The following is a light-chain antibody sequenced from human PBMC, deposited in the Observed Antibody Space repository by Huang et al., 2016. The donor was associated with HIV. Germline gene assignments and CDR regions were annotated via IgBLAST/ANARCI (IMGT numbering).Light chain of an antibody. CDR1: QSVSSSY. J-gene: IGKJ2*01. Sequence: ESVLTQSPGTLSLSPGERATLSCRASQSVSSSYLAWYQQKPGQAPRLLIYGASSRATGLPDRFIGSGSGTDFTLTISRLEPEDFAVYYCQQYGSSFGQGTKLEIK. CDR3: QQYGSS. CDR2: GAS. V-gene: IGKV3-20*01.